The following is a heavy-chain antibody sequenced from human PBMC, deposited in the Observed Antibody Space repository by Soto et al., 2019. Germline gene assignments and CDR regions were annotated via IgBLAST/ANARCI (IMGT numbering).Heavy chain of an antibody. D-gene: IGHD2-15*01. CDR3: ARGNPNILIRMGDNFDI. Sequence: QVQLVESGGGVVQPGRSLRLSCAASGFTFSTYAMHWVRQAPGKGLEFVAFISYDGSNKYHADSLKGRFTISRDNSKNTLYLQVNTLITEDTALYYCARGNPNILIRMGDNFDIWGQGTMVTVSS. CDR1: GFTFSTYA. CDR2: ISYDGSNK. J-gene: IGHJ3*02. V-gene: IGHV3-30-3*01.